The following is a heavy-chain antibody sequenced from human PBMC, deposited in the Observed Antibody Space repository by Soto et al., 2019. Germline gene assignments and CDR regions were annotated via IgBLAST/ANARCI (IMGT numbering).Heavy chain of an antibody. CDR1: GGSISSSNW. CDR2: IYHSGST. CDR3: ARAAYSEWSGDYFDY. Sequence: PSETLSLTCAVSGGSISSSNWWSWVRQPPGKGLEWIGEIYHSGSTNYNPSLKSRVTISVDKSKNQFSLKLSSVTAADTAVYYCARAAYSEWSGDYFDYWGQGTLVTVSS. D-gene: IGHD3-10*02. J-gene: IGHJ4*02. V-gene: IGHV4-4*02.